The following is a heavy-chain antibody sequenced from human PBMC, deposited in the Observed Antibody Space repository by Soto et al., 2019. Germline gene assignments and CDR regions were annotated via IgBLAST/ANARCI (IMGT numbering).Heavy chain of an antibody. CDR1: GYTFTSYY. CDR2: INPSGGST. D-gene: IGHD6-13*01. V-gene: IGHV1-46*01. J-gene: IGHJ4*02. CDR3: ARDMIAAAGYGVFDY. Sequence: GASVKVSCKASGYTFTSYYMHWVRQAPGQGLEWMGIINPSGGSTSYAQKFQGRVTMTRDTSTSTVYMELSSLRSEDTAVYYCARDMIAAAGYGVFDYWGQGTLVTVSS.